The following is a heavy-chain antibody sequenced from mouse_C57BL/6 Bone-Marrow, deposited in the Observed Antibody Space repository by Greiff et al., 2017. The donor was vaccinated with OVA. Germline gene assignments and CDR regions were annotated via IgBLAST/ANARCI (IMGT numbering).Heavy chain of an antibody. CDR1: GYTFTSYW. CDR3: ARCPPITTVVAPYFDY. J-gene: IGHJ2*01. Sequence: VQLQQPGAELVMPGASVKLSCKASGYTFTSYWMHWVKQRPGQGLEWIGEIDPSDSYTNYNQKFKGKSTLTVDKSSSTAYMQLSSLTSEDSAVYYCARCPPITTVVAPYFDYWGQGTTLTVSS. CDR2: IDPSDSYT. V-gene: IGHV1-69*01. D-gene: IGHD1-1*01.